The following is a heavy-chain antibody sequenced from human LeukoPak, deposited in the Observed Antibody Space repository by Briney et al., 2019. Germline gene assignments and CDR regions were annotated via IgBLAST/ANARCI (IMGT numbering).Heavy chain of an antibody. CDR1: GFTFSSYS. V-gene: IGHV3-48*01. Sequence: PGGSLRLSCAASGFTFSSYSMNWVRQAPGKGLEWVSYISSSSSTIYYADSVKGRFTISRDNAKNSLYLQMNSLRAEDTAVYYCARDFIGSGSPFDYWGQGTLVTVSS. CDR2: ISSSSSTI. CDR3: ARDFIGSGSPFDY. J-gene: IGHJ4*02. D-gene: IGHD3-10*01.